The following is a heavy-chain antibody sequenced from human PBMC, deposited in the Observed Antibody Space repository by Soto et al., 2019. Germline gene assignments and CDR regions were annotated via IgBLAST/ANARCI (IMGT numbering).Heavy chain of an antibody. Sequence: QVQLQESGPGLVKPSETLSLTCTVSGGSITNYYCSWFRQHPGKGLEWIGYINYDGYSAYNLSLKRRVTLSMAASKTQFSLMLESVTATDTAVYYCARHGFGPLHGLVDVWGPGTTVIVSS. J-gene: IGHJ6*02. CDR1: GGSITNYY. CDR2: INYDGYS. CDR3: ARHGFGPLHGLVDV. D-gene: IGHD3-10*01. V-gene: IGHV4-59*08.